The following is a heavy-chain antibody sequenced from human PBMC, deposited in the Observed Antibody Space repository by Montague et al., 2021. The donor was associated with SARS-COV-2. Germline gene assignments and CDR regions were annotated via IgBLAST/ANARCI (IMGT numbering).Heavy chain of an antibody. CDR1: GIMFGSYA. Sequence: SLRLSCAVSGIMFGSYAMSWVRQAPGKGLEWVASITASGSGIYYADSVRGRLTISRDNSRNTLYLQLNGLRVEDTALYYCAKVARLFDEDNWGQGTLVTVSS. V-gene: IGHV3-23*01. CDR3: AKVARLFDEDN. CDR2: ITASGSGI. D-gene: IGHD3-16*01. J-gene: IGHJ4*02.